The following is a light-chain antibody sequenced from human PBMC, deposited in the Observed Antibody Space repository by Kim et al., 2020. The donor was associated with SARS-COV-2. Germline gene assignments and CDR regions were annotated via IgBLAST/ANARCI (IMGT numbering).Light chain of an antibody. CDR1: SSGVGGSIY. CDR3: SSYTSSTTLV. CDR2: DVS. J-gene: IGLJ1*01. Sequence: GQSITVSSTGTSSGVGGSIYVSWYQQHPGKAPNLLIYDVSNRPSGVSNRFSCSKSGNTASLTISGLQIEDEADYYCSSYTSSTTLVFGTGTKVTVL. V-gene: IGLV2-14*03.